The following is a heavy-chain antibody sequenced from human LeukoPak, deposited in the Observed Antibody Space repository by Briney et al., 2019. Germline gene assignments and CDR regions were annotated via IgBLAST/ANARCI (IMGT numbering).Heavy chain of an antibody. J-gene: IGHJ4*02. CDR1: GFTFSKFY. V-gene: IGHV3-15*05. CDR2: MKSKSHGGTA. D-gene: IGHD3-22*01. Sequence: VKPGGSLRLSCAASGFTFSKFYMTWVRHAPGKGLEWVGRMKSKSHGGTADYAAPVKGRFTVSRDNAKNTLFLQMSSLRAEDTAVYYCVRDLELVYYDSTAYEYWGQGNLVTVSS. CDR3: VRDLELVYYDSTAYEY.